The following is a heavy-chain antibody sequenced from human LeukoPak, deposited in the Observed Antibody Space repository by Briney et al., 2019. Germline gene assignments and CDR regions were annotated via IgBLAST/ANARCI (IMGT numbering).Heavy chain of an antibody. CDR2: IHPNNGAT. Sequence: ASVKVSCKASGYTFSDTGWYLYWLRQAPGQGLECMGWIHPNNGATAYAQNFQSRVAMTRDTSISTAYMELRRLRPDDTAVYYCARAGPAQMVEFDYWGQGTLVTVSS. CDR3: ARAGPAQMVEFDY. D-gene: IGHD3-10*01. V-gene: IGHV1-2*02. J-gene: IGHJ4*02. CDR1: GYTFSDTGWY.